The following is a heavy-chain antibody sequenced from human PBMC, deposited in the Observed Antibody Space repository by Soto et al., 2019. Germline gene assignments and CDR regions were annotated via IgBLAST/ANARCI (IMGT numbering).Heavy chain of an antibody. Sequence: SVKVSCKASGGTFSSYAISWVRQAPGQGLEWMGGIIPIFGTANYAQKFQGRVTITADESTSTAYMELSSLRSEDTAVYYCASHITMVRGVNFDYWGQGTLVTVSS. CDR3: ASHITMVRGVNFDY. D-gene: IGHD3-10*01. CDR2: IIPIFGTA. CDR1: GGTFSSYA. V-gene: IGHV1-69*13. J-gene: IGHJ4*02.